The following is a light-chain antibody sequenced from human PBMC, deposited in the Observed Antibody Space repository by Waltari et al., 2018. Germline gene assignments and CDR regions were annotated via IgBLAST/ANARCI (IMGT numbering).Light chain of an antibody. J-gene: IGKJ4*01. CDR2: GVS. Sequence: DIQMTQSPSTLSASVGDRVTITCRASQRITNWLAWYQQKPGMAPKLLIYGVSTLESGVPSRFSGSGSGAEFTHTISSLQPDDFATYYCQYYNNYELTFGGGTKVEIK. CDR1: QRITNW. CDR3: QYYNNYELT. V-gene: IGKV1-5*03.